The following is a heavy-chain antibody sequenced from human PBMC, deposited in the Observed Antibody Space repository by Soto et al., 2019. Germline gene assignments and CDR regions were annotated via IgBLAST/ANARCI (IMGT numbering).Heavy chain of an antibody. V-gene: IGHV3-23*01. CDR3: ANPIPKAGATFGS. CDR1: GFTFSNFA. CDR2: ISGSGDDT. Sequence: QLLESGGGFVQPGGSLRLSCVASGFTFSNFAMAWVRQAPGEGLEWVSAISGSGDDTFYADSMKGRFTISRDNSKDTLYLQSNSLRAEDTAVYYCANPIPKAGATFGSWGQGTLVTVSS. D-gene: IGHD1-1*01. J-gene: IGHJ5*02.